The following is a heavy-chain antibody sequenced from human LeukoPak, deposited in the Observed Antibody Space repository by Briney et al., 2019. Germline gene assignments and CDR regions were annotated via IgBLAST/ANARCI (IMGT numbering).Heavy chain of an antibody. J-gene: IGHJ6*02. CDR1: GGSISSYY. V-gene: IGHV4-59*01. D-gene: IGHD2-15*01. Sequence: SETLSLTCTVSGGSISSYYWSWIRQPPGKGLEWIGYIYYSGSTNYNPSLKSRVTISVDTSKNQCSLKLSSVTAADTAVYYCARDVRVVLAVDYYYYYGMDVWGQGTTVTVSS. CDR2: IYYSGST. CDR3: ARDVRVVLAVDYYYYYGMDV.